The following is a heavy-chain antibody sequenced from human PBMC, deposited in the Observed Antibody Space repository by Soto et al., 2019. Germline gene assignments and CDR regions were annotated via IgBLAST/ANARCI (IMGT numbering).Heavy chain of an antibody. CDR1: EFPISSFA. Sequence: GGSLRLSCAGFEFPISSFAMNWVRQAPGKGLECISALSAGGDNTYYADSVKGRFTISRDNSKNTLYLQMNSLRGDDTAVYYCAKATVGGYFDYWGQGTLVTVSS. CDR3: AKATVGGYFDY. CDR2: LSAGGDNT. D-gene: IGHD4-4*01. J-gene: IGHJ4*02. V-gene: IGHV3-23*01.